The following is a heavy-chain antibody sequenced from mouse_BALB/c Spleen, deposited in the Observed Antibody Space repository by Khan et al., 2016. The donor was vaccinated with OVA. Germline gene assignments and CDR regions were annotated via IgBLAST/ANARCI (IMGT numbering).Heavy chain of an antibody. V-gene: IGHV3-1*02. J-gene: IGHJ2*01. CDR1: GYSITSGYR. CDR2: IRYSGST. D-gene: IGHD1-2*01. Sequence: VQLKESGPGLVKPSQSLSLTCTVTGYSITSGYRWNWIRQFPGNKLEWLGYIRYSGSTNYNPSLKSRISITRDTSKNQFFLQLNSVTTEDTATYYCARTARIKYWGQGTTLTVSS. CDR3: ARTARIKY.